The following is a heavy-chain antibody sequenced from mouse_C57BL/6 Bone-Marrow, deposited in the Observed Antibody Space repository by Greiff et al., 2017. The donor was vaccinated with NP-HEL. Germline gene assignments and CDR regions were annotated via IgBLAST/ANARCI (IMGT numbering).Heavy chain of an antibody. V-gene: IGHV1-62-2*01. J-gene: IGHJ4*01. CDR1: GYTFTEYP. CDR2: FYPGSGSI. CDR3: ARHALAAQATFYAMDY. D-gene: IGHD3-2*02. Sequence: VMLVESGAELVKPGASVKLSCKASGYTFTEYPIHWVKQRSGQGLEWIGWFYPGSGSIKYNEKFKDKATLTADKSSSTVYMELSRLTSEDSAVYFCARHALAAQATFYAMDYWGQGTSVTVSS.